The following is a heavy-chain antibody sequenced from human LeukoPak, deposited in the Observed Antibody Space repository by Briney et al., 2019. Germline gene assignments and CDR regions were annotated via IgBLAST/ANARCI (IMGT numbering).Heavy chain of an antibody. V-gene: IGHV2-5*01. CDR3: AHRPVTTWQYYYYGMDV. Sequence: SGPTLVNPTQPLTLTCTFSGFSLSTSGVGVDWIRHPPVKALEWLALIYWNDDKRYNPSLKSRLTITKDTSKNQVVLTMTNMDPVDTATYYCAHRPVTTWQYYYYGMDVWGQGTTVTVSS. D-gene: IGHD4-11*01. CDR2: IYWNDDK. CDR1: GFSLSTSGVG. J-gene: IGHJ6*02.